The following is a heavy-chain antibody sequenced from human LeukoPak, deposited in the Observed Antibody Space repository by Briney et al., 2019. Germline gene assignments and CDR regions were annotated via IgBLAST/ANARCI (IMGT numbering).Heavy chain of an antibody. CDR1: GFTFSSYG. CDR2: IRYDGSNK. D-gene: IGHD6-13*01. J-gene: IGHJ3*02. Sequence: GGSLRLSCAASGFTFSSYGMHWVRQAPGKGLEWVAFIRYDGSNKYYADSVKGRFTISRDNSKNTLYLQMNSLRAEDTAVYYCAKAHSSSWDDAFDIWGQGTMVTVSS. V-gene: IGHV3-30*02. CDR3: AKAHSSSWDDAFDI.